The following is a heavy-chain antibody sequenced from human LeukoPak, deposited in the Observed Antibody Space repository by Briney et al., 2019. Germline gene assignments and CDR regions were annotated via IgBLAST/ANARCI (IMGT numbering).Heavy chain of an antibody. V-gene: IGHV4-59*08. CDR3: ARAVSIAAAPNY. D-gene: IGHD6-13*01. CDR2: IYYSGST. CDR1: GGSISSYY. J-gene: IGHJ4*02. Sequence: PSETLSLTCTVSGGSISSYYWSWIRQPPGKGLEWIGYIYYSGSTNYNPSLKSRVTITVDTSKNQFSLKLSSVTAADTAVYYCARAVSIAAAPNYWGQGTLVTVSS.